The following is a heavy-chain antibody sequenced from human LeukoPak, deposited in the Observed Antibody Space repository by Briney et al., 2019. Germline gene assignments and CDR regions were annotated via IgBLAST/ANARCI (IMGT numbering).Heavy chain of an antibody. CDR2: IYYSGST. Sequence: SETLSLTCTVSGGSISSSTYYWGWIRQPPGKGLEWIGSIYYSGSTYYNPSLKSRVTISVDTSKNQFSLKLSSVTAADTAVYYCARTGYLGIDYWGQGTLVTVSS. CDR3: ARTGYLGIDY. J-gene: IGHJ4*02. V-gene: IGHV4-39*01. D-gene: IGHD1-26*01. CDR1: GGSISSSTYY.